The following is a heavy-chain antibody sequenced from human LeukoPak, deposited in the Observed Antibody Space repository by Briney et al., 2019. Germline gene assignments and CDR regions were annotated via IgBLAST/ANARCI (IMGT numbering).Heavy chain of an antibody. V-gene: IGHV3-66*01. D-gene: IGHD2-15*01. J-gene: IGHJ4*02. CDR3: VREGYCSGGSCYSDY. CDR1: GFTLRSNH. CDR2: ICSGGGT. Sequence: GGSLRLSCEASGFTLRSNHMSWVRQAPGKGLEWVSLICSGGGTYYADSVKGRFTISRDNSKNTLYLQMNSLRAEDTALYYCVREGYCSGGSCYSDYWGQGTLVTVSS.